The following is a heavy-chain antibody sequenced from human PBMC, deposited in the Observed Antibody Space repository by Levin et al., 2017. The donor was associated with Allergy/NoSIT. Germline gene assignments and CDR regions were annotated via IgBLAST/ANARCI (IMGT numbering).Heavy chain of an antibody. D-gene: IGHD1-26*01. J-gene: IGHJ4*02. CDR3: NVRLVGASGY. CDR1: GFTFSDAW. CDR2: IKSKTHGGTT. V-gene: IGHV3-15*05. Sequence: GGSLRLSCAASGFTFSDAWMTWVRQAPGKGLEWVGRIKSKTHGGTTDCAAPVKGRFTISRDDSKNTLYLQMNSLKTEDTAVYYCNVRLVGASGYWGQGTLVTVSS.